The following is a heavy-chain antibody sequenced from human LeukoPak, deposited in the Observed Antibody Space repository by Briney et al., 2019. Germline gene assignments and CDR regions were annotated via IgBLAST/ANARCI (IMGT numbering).Heavy chain of an antibody. D-gene: IGHD4-11*01. CDR2: IWSDGTNK. CDR1: GFTFSHFG. J-gene: IGHJ4*02. CDR3: ARDAQRGFDYSNSLEC. V-gene: IGHV3-33*01. Sequence: GGSLRLSCEASGFTFSHFGFRWVRQAPGKGLEWVAVIWSDGTNKYYGDSVKGRFIIYRGDSHKTIYLQMNSLRVEDTAIYYCARDAQRGFDYSNSLECWGQGSLVTVSS.